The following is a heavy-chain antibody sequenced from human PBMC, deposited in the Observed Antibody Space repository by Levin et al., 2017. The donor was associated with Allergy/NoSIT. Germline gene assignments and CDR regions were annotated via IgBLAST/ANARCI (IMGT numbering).Heavy chain of an antibody. Sequence: PGGSLRLSCAVSGLTFSHAWLSWVRQAPGKGLEWVGRIKSNRDGGTTDYASPVKGRFTISRDDSINTLYLQMISLKTEDTAVYYCTTGGGVIRFDPWGQGTLVTVSS. J-gene: IGHJ5*02. D-gene: IGHD2-8*02. CDR1: GLTFSHAW. CDR3: TTGGGVIRFDP. CDR2: IKSNRDGGTT. V-gene: IGHV3-15*01.